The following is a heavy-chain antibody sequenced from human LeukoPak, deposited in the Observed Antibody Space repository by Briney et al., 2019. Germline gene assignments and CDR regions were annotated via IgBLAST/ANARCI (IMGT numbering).Heavy chain of an antibody. CDR1: GGSFSDFY. Sequence: SETLSLTCAVYGGSFSDFYWSWIRQPPGKGLEWIGEISHSGSTSFNPSLRSRVTMSVDTSRNQFSLDLSSVTAADTAVYYCARYYHGNSGPQNDAFDFWGQGTMVTVSS. D-gene: IGHD3-22*01. CDR2: ISHSGST. J-gene: IGHJ3*01. CDR3: ARYYHGNSGPQNDAFDF. V-gene: IGHV4-34*01.